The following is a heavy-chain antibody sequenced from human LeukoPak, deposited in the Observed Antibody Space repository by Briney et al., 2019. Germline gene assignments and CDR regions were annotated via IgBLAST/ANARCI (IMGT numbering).Heavy chain of an antibody. J-gene: IGHJ5*02. Sequence: SETLSLTCAVYGGSFSGYYWSWIRQPPGKGLEWIGEINHSGSTNYNPSLKSRVTISVDTSKDQFSLKLSSVTAADTAVYYCATDGRAPQQLGWFDPWGQGTLVTVSS. CDR1: GGSFSGYY. D-gene: IGHD6-13*01. CDR2: INHSGST. V-gene: IGHV4-34*01. CDR3: ATDGRAPQQLGWFDP.